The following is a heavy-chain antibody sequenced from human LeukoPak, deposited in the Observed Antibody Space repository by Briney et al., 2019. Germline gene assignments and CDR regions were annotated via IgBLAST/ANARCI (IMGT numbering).Heavy chain of an antibody. J-gene: IGHJ4*02. CDR1: GFTFSSYR. Sequence: PGGSLRLSCAASGFTFSSYRMSWVRQAPGKGLEWVANIKQDGSEKYYVDSVKGRFTISRDNAKNSLYLQMNSLRAEDTAVYYCARGNVVFDYWGQGTLVTVSS. V-gene: IGHV3-7*03. D-gene: IGHD2-15*01. CDR2: IKQDGSEK. CDR3: ARGNVVFDY.